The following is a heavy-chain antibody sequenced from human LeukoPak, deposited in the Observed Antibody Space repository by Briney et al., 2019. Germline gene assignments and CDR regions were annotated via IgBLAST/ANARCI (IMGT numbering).Heavy chain of an antibody. CDR2: TYYRSKWYN. J-gene: IGHJ4*02. D-gene: IGHD4-23*01. V-gene: IGHV6-1*01. CDR1: GDSVSSNSAA. Sequence: SQTLSLTCVISGDSVSSNSAAWNWIRQSPSRGLEWPGRTYYRSKWYNDYAVSVKSRITINPDTSKNQFSLQLDSVTPEDTAVYFCAGGAGGNIDYWGQGTLVTVSS. CDR3: AGGAGGNIDY.